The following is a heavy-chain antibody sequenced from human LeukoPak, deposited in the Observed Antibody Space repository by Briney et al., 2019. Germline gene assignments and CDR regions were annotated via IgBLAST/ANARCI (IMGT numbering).Heavy chain of an antibody. D-gene: IGHD3-16*01. CDR1: GGSFSGYY. CDR2: INHRGST. Sequence: SETLSLTCAVYGGSFSGYYWSWIRQPPGKGLEWIGEINHRGSTKYNPSLKSRVTISVDTSENQFSLKLTSVTAADTAVYYCARGSGMEATFLQYYDMDVWGKGTTVTVSS. J-gene: IGHJ6*03. V-gene: IGHV4-34*01. CDR3: ARGSGMEATFLQYYDMDV.